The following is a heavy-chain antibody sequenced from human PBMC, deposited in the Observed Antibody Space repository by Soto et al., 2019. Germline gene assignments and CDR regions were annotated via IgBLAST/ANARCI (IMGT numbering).Heavy chain of an antibody. Sequence: QVQLQESGPGLLKPSQTLSLTCAVSGGSISSGDYYWSWIRQPPGKGLEWIGHIYSSGSTYYSPSLKSRLSISLDTSKNHFSLKLSSVTAADTAVYYCATDNSQDAFDIWGQGTMLTVSS. D-gene: IGHD5-18*01. CDR1: GGSISSGDYY. J-gene: IGHJ3*02. V-gene: IGHV4-30-4*01. CDR2: IYSSGST. CDR3: ATDNSQDAFDI.